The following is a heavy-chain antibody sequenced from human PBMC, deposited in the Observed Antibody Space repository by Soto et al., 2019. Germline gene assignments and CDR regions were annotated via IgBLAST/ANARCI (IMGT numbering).Heavy chain of an antibody. V-gene: IGHV1-46*01. CDR3: ARDQYCSSTSCYKGLWVY. Sequence: ASVKVSCRASGYTFTSYYMHWVRQAPGQGLEWMGIINPSGGSTSYAQKFQGRVTMTRDTSTSTVYMELSSLRSEDTAVYYCARDQYCSSTSCYKGLWVYWGQGTLVTVYS. CDR1: GYTFTSYY. D-gene: IGHD2-2*02. CDR2: INPSGGST. J-gene: IGHJ4*02.